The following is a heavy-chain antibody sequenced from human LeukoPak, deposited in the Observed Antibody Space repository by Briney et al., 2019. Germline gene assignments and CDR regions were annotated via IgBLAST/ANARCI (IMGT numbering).Heavy chain of an antibody. D-gene: IGHD1-26*01. CDR1: GYTFTGYY. CDR3: ARGEGVGAPVWAFEFDF. V-gene: IGHV1-8*02. J-gene: IGHJ4*02. Sequence: GASVKVSCKASGYTFTGYYMHWVRQAPGQGLEWMGWMNPNSANTGYAQKFQGRVTMTRNTSISTAYMELNSLRSEDTAVYYCARGEGVGAPVWAFEFDFWGQGTLATVSS. CDR2: MNPNSANT.